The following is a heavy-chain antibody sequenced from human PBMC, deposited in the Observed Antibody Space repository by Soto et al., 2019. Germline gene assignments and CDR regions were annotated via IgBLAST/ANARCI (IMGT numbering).Heavy chain of an antibody. Sequence: QVQLVESGGGVVQPGRSLRLSCAASGFTFSSYGMHWVRQAPGKGLEWVAVISYDGSNKYYADSVKGRFTISRDNSKXTXXLQMNSLRAEDTAVXXXXXXXLAGRYFDYWGQGTLVTVSS. J-gene: IGHJ4*02. CDR1: GFTFSSYG. V-gene: IGHV3-30*03. CDR3: XXXXLAGRYFDY. CDR2: ISYDGSNK.